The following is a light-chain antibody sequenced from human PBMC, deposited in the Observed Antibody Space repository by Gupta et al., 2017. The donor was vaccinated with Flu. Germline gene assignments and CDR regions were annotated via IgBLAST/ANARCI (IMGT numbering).Light chain of an antibody. J-gene: IGLJ3*02. CDR1: SSNIGTGYD. V-gene: IGLV1-40*01. Sequence: QSVLTQPPSVSGAPGQRVTISCTGSSSNIGTGYDIHWYQQLPGKAPKLLIYDSNHRPSGVPDRFSGSRSGTSASLAVTGLQAEDEADYYCQSYDNSLGAWVFGGGTKLTVL. CDR3: QSYDNSLGAWV. CDR2: DSN.